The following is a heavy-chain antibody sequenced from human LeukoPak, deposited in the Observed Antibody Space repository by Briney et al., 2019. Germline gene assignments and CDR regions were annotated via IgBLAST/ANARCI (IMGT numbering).Heavy chain of an antibody. CDR3: AKDNLVGAINAEYFQH. CDR1: GFTFSSYG. Sequence: PGGSLRLSCAASGFTFSSYGMHWVRQAPGKGLEWVAFIRYDGSNKYYADSVKGRFTISRDNSKNTLYLQMNSLRAEDTAVYYCAKDNLVGAINAEYFQHWGQGTLVTVSS. D-gene: IGHD1-26*01. V-gene: IGHV3-30*02. CDR2: IRYDGSNK. J-gene: IGHJ1*01.